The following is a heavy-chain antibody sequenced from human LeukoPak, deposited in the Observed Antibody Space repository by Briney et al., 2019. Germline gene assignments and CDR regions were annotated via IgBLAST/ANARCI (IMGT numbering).Heavy chain of an antibody. CDR1: GGSISSSSYY. Sequence: SETLSLTCTVSGGSISSSSYYWGWIRQPPGKGLEWIGSICYSGGTYYNPSLKSRVTISVDTSKNQFSLKLSSVTAADTAVYYCARLVYYYGSGSYHTPPYFDYWGQGTLVTVSS. CDR2: ICYSGGT. V-gene: IGHV4-39*01. J-gene: IGHJ4*02. D-gene: IGHD3-10*01. CDR3: ARLVYYYGSGSYHTPPYFDY.